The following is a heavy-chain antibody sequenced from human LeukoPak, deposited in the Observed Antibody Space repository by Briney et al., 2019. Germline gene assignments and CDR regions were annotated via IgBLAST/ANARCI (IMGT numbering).Heavy chain of an antibody. CDR2: MKEDGNEE. CDR3: ARDPGYCSSTSCYYYYYYMDV. V-gene: IGHV3-7*01. Sequence: PGGSLRLSCAASGFTFSTYWMSWVRQAPGKGLEWVANMKEDGNEEYYVDSVKGRFTISRDNPKNSLYLQMNSLRAEDAAVYYCARDPGYCSSTSCYYYYYYMDVWGKGTTVTVSS. D-gene: IGHD2-2*01. J-gene: IGHJ6*03. CDR1: GFTFSTYW.